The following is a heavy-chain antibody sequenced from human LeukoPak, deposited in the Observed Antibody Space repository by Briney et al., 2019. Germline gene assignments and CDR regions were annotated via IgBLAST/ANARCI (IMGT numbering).Heavy chain of an antibody. CDR2: ISGDGSII. CDR3: ARDPVYCGAGSYVADSFDI. V-gene: IGHV3-48*03. J-gene: IGHJ3*02. D-gene: IGHD3-10*01. Sequence: PGGSLRLSCAASGFIFSSYEMNWVRQAPGQGLEWISYISGDGSIIYYADSVKGRFTISRDNAKNSLYLQMTSLRAEDTAVYYRARDPVYCGAGSYVADSFDIWGQGTVVTVSS. CDR1: GFIFSSYE.